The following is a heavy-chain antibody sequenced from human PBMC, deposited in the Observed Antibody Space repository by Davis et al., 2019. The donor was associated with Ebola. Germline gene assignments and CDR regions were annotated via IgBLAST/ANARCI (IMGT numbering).Heavy chain of an antibody. Sequence: AGSLRLSCAASASTFSSYWMHWVRQAPGKGLEWIGSIYYSGSTYYNPSLKSRVTISVDTSKNQFSLKLSSGTAADTAVDYCASPGSYPFDYWGQGTLVTVSS. CDR2: IYYSGST. CDR3: ASPGSYPFDY. CDR1: ASTFSSYW. D-gene: IGHD1-26*01. V-gene: IGHV4-39*01. J-gene: IGHJ4*02.